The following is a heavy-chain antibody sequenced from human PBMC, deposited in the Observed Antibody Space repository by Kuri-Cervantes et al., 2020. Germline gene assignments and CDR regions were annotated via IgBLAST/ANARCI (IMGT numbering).Heavy chain of an antibody. D-gene: IGHD5-12*01. Sequence: ASVKVSCKVSGYTLTELSMHWVRQAPGKGLEWMGWMNPNSGNTGYAQKFQGRVTMTRNTSISTAYMELSSLRSEDTAVYYCARDRYGGSGYASEYYFDYWGQGTLVTVSS. V-gene: IGHV1-8*01. CDR2: MNPNSGNT. CDR1: GYTLTELS. J-gene: IGHJ4*02. CDR3: ARDRYGGSGYASEYYFDY.